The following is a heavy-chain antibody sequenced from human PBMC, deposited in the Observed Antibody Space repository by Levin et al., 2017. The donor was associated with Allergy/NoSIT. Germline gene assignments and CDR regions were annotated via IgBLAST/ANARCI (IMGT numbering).Heavy chain of an antibody. CDR2: ISSSSSYI. D-gene: IGHD4-17*01. Sequence: GGSLRLSCAASGFTFSSYSMNWVRQAPGKGLEWVSSISSSSSYIYYADSVKGRFTISRDNAKNSLYLQMNSLRAEDTAVYYCARDKDGDYGLDYWGQGTLVTVSS. J-gene: IGHJ4*02. CDR3: ARDKDGDYGLDY. V-gene: IGHV3-21*01. CDR1: GFTFSSYS.